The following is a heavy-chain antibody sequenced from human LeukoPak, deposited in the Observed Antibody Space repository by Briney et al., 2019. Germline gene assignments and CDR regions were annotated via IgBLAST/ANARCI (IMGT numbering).Heavy chain of an antibody. Sequence: PGGTLRLSCAASGFTFSSYGMSWVRQAPGKGLEWVSAISGSGGSTYYADSVKGRFTISRDNSKNTLYLQMNSLRAEDTAVYYCAKAISFGVTLNWFDPWGQGTLVTVSS. D-gene: IGHD3-10*01. CDR1: GFTFSSYG. CDR2: ISGSGGST. V-gene: IGHV3-23*01. J-gene: IGHJ5*02. CDR3: AKAISFGVTLNWFDP.